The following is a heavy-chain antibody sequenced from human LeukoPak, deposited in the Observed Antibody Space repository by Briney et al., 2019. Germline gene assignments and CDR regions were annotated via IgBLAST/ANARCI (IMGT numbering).Heavy chain of an antibody. D-gene: IGHD3-3*01. CDR2: ISGSGGST. CDR1: GFTFTDYA. CDR3: AKVGRGDCALWSGYLQFDP. V-gene: IGHV3-23*01. Sequence: PGGSLRLSCAASGFTFTDYAMSWVRQALGKGLKWVSVISGSGGSTYNVDPVKGRFTISRDNSKNTLYLQMNSLRAEGTAVYYCAKVGRGDCALWSGYLQFDPWGQGTLVTVSS. J-gene: IGHJ5*02.